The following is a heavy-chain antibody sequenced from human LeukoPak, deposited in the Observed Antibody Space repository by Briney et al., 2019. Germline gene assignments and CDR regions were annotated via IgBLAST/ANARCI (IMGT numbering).Heavy chain of an antibody. V-gene: IGHV1-18*01. J-gene: IGHJ4*02. Sequence: ASVKVSCKASGYTFTSYGISWVRQAPGQGLEWMGWISAYNGNTNYAQKLQGRVTMTTDTSASTAYMEPRSLRSDDTAVYYCARGDILTGYYRPQPLDYWGQGTLVTVSS. D-gene: IGHD3-9*01. CDR3: ARGDILTGYYRPQPLDY. CDR2: ISAYNGNT. CDR1: GYTFTSYG.